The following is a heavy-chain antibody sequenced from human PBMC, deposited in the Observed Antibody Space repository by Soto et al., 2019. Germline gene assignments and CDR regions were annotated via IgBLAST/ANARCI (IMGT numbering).Heavy chain of an antibody. Sequence: QLQLQESGPGLVKPSETLSLTCTVSGGSISSSSYYWGWIRQPPGKGLEWIGSIYYSGSTYYNPSLKSRVTISVDTSKNQFSLKLSSVTAADTAVYYCESSMAAAGNDAFDIWGQGTMVTVSS. J-gene: IGHJ3*02. CDR2: IYYSGST. CDR1: GGSISSSSYY. D-gene: IGHD6-13*01. CDR3: ESSMAAAGNDAFDI. V-gene: IGHV4-39*01.